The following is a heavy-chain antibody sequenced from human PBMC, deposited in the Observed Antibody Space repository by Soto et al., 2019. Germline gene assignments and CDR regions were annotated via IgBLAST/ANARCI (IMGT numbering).Heavy chain of an antibody. D-gene: IGHD6-19*01. CDR3: AKDGGAVAGTNYFDY. CDR2: ISYDGSNK. J-gene: IGHJ4*02. V-gene: IGHV3-30*18. Sequence: QVQLVESGGGVVQPGRSLRLSCAASGFTFSSYGMHWVRQAPGKGLEWVAVISYDGSNKYYADSVKGRFTISRDNSKNTLYLQMNSLRAEDTAVYYCAKDGGAVAGTNYFDYWGQGTLVTVSS. CDR1: GFTFSSYG.